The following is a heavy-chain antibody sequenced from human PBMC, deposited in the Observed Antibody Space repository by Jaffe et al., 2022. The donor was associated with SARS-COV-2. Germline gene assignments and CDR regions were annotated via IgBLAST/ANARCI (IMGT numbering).Heavy chain of an antibody. D-gene: IGHD4-17*01. CDR3: ARENSNTVTTFRVGGYYGMDV. CDR2: IIPIFGTA. CDR1: GGTFSSYA. J-gene: IGHJ6*02. Sequence: QVQLVQSGAEVKKPGSSVKVSCKASGGTFSSYAISWVRQAPGQGLEWMGGIIPIFGTANYAQKFQGRVTITADESTSTAYMELSSLRSEDTAVYYCARENSNTVTTFRVGGYYGMDVWGQGTTVTVSS. V-gene: IGHV1-69*01.